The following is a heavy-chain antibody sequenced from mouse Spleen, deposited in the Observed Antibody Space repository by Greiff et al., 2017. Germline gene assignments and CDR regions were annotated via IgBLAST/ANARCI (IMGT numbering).Heavy chain of an antibody. D-gene: IGHD2-14*01. J-gene: IGHJ4*01. Sequence: EVKLVESGGGLVKPGGSLKLSCAASGFTFSDYGMHWVRQAPEKGLEWVAYISSGSSTIYYADTVKGRFTISRDNAKNTLFLQMTSLRSEDTAMYYCARDYRYAYYAMDYWGQGTSVTVSS. CDR1: GFTFSDYG. V-gene: IGHV5-17*01. CDR3: ARDYRYAYYAMDY. CDR2: ISSGSSTI.